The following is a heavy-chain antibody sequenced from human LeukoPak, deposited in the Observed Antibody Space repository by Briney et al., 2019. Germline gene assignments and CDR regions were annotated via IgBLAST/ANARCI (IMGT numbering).Heavy chain of an antibody. Sequence: ASVKVSCKASGGTFSSYAISWVRQAPGQGLEWMGGIIPIFGTANYAQKFQGRVTITTDESTSTAYMELSSLRSEDTAVYYCARVGVRTGLAGGYFDYWGQGTLVTVSS. D-gene: IGHD1-1*01. V-gene: IGHV1-69*05. CDR1: GGTFSSYA. CDR2: IIPIFGTA. J-gene: IGHJ4*02. CDR3: ARVGVRTGLAGGYFDY.